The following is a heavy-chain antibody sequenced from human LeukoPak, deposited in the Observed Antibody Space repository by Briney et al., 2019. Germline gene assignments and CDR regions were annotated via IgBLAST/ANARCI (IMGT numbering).Heavy chain of an antibody. CDR2: ISYDGSNK. V-gene: IGHV3-30*18. J-gene: IGHJ4*02. Sequence: GGSLRLSCAASGFTFSGYGMHWVRQAPGKGLEWVAVISYDGSNKYYADSVKGRFTISRDNSKNTLYLQMNSLRAEDTAVYYCAKESPVVTLHYWGQGTLVTVSS. D-gene: IGHD2-21*02. CDR1: GFTFSGYG. CDR3: AKESPVVTLHY.